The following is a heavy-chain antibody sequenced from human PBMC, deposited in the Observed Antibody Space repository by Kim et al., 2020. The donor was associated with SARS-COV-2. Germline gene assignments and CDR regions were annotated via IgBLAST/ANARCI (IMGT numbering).Heavy chain of an antibody. CDR3: VRYGRNYGAVL. V-gene: IGHV3-64D*06. D-gene: IGHD1-7*01. CDR1: GFTFSDFA. J-gene: IGHJ4*02. Sequence: GGSLRLSCAGSGFTFSDFAMHWVRRAPGKGLEWVSATTLSGDGSFYADAVEGISTISEDNSKNTLYLKMNRLTLEDTALYYCVRYGRNYGAVLWGQGTLVIVSS. CDR2: TTLSGDGS.